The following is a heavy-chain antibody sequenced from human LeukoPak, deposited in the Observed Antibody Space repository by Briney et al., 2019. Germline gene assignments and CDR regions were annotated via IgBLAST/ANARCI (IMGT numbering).Heavy chain of an antibody. CDR1: VGSISSGNW. V-gene: IGHV4-4*02. CDR3: ATAPILRGEGGEHYKYGMDV. D-gene: IGHD2-2*02. CDR2: IFHNGTH. Sequence: KASDTLSLTCAVSVGSISSGNWWTWVRQSPGKGLEWIGHIFHNGTHNYNPSLKSRVTISADTFKNHFSLKLTSVTAADTAVYYCATAPILRGEGGEHYKYGMDVWGQGTTVIVSS. J-gene: IGHJ6*02.